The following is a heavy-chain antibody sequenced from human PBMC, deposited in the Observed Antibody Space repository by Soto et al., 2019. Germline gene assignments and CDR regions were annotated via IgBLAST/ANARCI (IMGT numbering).Heavy chain of an antibody. CDR3: ARHFGYSYGSGYYYYYGMDV. Sequence: TETLSLTCAVCGGYFSSSHLSWFHTPTGKGLEWIGEINHSGSTNYNPSLKSRVTISVDTSKNQFSLKLSSVTAADTAVYYCARHFGYSYGSGYYYYYGMDVWGQGTTVTVSS. J-gene: IGHJ6*02. D-gene: IGHD5-18*01. V-gene: IGHV4-34*01. CDR1: GGYFSSSH. CDR2: INHSGST.